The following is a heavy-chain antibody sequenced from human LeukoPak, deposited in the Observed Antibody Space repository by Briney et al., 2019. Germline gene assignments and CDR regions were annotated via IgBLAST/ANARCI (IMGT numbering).Heavy chain of an antibody. D-gene: IGHD2-2*01. CDR3: ARELGYCSSTSCPLYYY. Sequence: ASVKVSCKASGYTFTDYYVHWVRQAPGQGLEWMGWINPNTGGTNYAQKFQGRVTMTRDTSISTAYIELSRLRSDDTAVYYCARELGYCSSTSCPLYYYWGQGTLVAVSS. J-gene: IGHJ4*02. CDR1: GYTFTDYY. CDR2: INPNTGGT. V-gene: IGHV1-2*02.